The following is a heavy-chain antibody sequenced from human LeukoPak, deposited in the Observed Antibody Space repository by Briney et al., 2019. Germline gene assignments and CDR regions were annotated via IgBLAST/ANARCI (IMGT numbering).Heavy chain of an antibody. CDR2: INHSGST. Sequence: SETLYLTCAVYGGSFSGYYWSWIRQSPGKGLEWIGEINHSGSTNYNPSLKSRVTISVDTSKNQFSLKLSSVTAADTAVYYCARTYGDYRYYYYYMDVWGKGTTVTVSS. V-gene: IGHV4-34*01. D-gene: IGHD4-17*01. CDR1: GGSFSGYY. CDR3: ARTYGDYRYYYYYMDV. J-gene: IGHJ6*03.